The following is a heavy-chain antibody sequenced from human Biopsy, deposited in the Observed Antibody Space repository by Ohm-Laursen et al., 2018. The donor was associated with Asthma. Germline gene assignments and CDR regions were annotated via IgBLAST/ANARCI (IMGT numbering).Heavy chain of an antibody. CDR2: ISYDGSNK. J-gene: IGHJ4*02. D-gene: IGHD1-26*01. CDR1: GFTFSSYA. V-gene: IGHV3-30-3*01. CDR3: ARDAWELQKPYACYFDY. Sequence: SLRLSCAASGFTFSSYAMHWVRQAPGKGLEWVAVISYDGSNKYYADSVKGRFTISRDNSKNTLYLQMNSLRAEDTAVYYCARDAWELQKPYACYFDYWGQGTLVTVSS.